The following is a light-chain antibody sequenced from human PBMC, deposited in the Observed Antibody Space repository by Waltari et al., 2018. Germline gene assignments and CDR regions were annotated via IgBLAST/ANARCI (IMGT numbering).Light chain of an antibody. CDR2: EVS. Sequence: QSALTQPPSASGSPGQSVTISCTGTSSDVGGYNYVSGYQQHPGKAPKLMIYEVSKRPAGVPDRFSVCKSGNTASLTVAGLQAEDEADYYCSSYAGSNNMVVGGGTKLTVL. CDR3: SSYAGSNNMV. V-gene: IGLV2-8*01. J-gene: IGLJ2*01. CDR1: SSDVGGYNY.